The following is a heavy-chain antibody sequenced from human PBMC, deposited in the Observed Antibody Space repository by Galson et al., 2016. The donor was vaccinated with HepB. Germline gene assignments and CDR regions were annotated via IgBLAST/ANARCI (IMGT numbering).Heavy chain of an antibody. CDR2: ISYDGSNE. CDR3: LTSGSGSYYNVDYYYYMDV. J-gene: IGHJ6*03. Sequence: SLRLSCAVSGFPFSNSGMHWVRQAPGKGLEWVAVISYDGSNEYYTVSVKGRFTISRDNSKNTLYLQMNSLRAEDTAVYYCLTSGSGSYYNVDYYYYMDVWGKGTTVTVSS. D-gene: IGHD3-10*01. V-gene: IGHV3-30*03. CDR1: GFPFSNSG.